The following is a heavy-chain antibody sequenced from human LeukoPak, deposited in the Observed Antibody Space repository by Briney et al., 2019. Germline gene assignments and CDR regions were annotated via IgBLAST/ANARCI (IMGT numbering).Heavy chain of an antibody. V-gene: IGHV3-21*01. CDR1: GFTFSSYT. CDR2: VSSGSAYI. CDR3: ASGGDWFDP. Sequence: GGSLRLSCAASGFTFSSYTMNWVRQAPGKGLEWVSSVSSGSAYIYYADSVKGRFTISRDNAKNALYLQMNSLRAEDTAVYYCASGGDWFDPWGQGTPVTVSS. D-gene: IGHD3-3*01. J-gene: IGHJ5*02.